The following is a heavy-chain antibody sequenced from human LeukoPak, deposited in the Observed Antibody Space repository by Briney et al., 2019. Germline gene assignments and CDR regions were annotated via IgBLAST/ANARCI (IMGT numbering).Heavy chain of an antibody. Sequence: GRSLRLSCAASGFTFSSYAMHWVRQAPGKGLEWVAVISYDGSNKYYADSVKGRFTISRDNSKNTLYLQMNSLRAEDTAVYYCARVGFMGGDYGPFRPRPNWYFDLWGRGTLVTVSS. CDR1: GFTFSSYA. CDR3: ARVGFMGGDYGPFRPRPNWYFDL. J-gene: IGHJ2*01. CDR2: ISYDGSNK. D-gene: IGHD4-17*01. V-gene: IGHV3-30-3*01.